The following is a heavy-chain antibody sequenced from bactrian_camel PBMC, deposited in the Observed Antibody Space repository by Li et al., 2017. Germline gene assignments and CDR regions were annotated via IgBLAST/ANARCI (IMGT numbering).Heavy chain of an antibody. J-gene: IGHJ4*01. D-gene: IGHD6*01. Sequence: VQLVESGGGSVQAGGSLTLSCVLPKLDVRPCVAWFRQAPGQEREGVAGIASDGGTTYADSVNGRFTISIDNAKNTLYLQMNSLKPEDTAIYYCAASSKYGNCREVRTYDYWGQGTQVTVS. CDR2: IASDGGT. CDR3: AASSKYGNCREVRTYDY. V-gene: IGHV3S53*01. CDR1: KLDVRPC.